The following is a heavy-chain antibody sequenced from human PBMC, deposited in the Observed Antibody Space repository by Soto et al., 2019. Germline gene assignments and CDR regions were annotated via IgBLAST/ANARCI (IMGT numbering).Heavy chain of an antibody. CDR3: ARRYGASFDY. D-gene: IGHD4-17*01. Sequence: PSETLSLTCTVSGGSISSYYLSWIRQPPGKGLEWVGYIYYGGSTNYNPSLKSRVTISVDTSKNQFSLKLSSVTAADTAVYYCARRYGASFDYWGQGTLVTVS. CDR2: IYYGGST. V-gene: IGHV4-59*01. J-gene: IGHJ4*02. CDR1: GGSISSYY.